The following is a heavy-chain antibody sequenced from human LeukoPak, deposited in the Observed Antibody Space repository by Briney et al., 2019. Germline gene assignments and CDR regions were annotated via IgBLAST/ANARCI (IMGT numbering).Heavy chain of an antibody. V-gene: IGHV3-30-3*01. CDR2: VSYDGNHK. CDR1: GFIFSNFA. J-gene: IGHJ4*02. Sequence: GGSLRLSCTAFGFIFSNFAMHWVRQAPGKGMEWVAVVSYDGNHKHYADFVKGRFTISRDNAKNSLYLQMNSLRVEDTAVYYCAKEGRSLQTYWGQGTLVTVSS. D-gene: IGHD5-24*01. CDR3: AKEGRSLQTY.